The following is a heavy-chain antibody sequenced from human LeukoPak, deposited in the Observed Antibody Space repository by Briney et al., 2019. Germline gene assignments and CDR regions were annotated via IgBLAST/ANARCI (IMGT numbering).Heavy chain of an antibody. CDR2: IIPIFGIA. CDR1: GGTFSSYA. Sequence: VKVSCTASGGTFSSYAISWVRQAPGQGLEWMGRIIPIFGIANYAQKFQGRVTITADKSTSTAHMELSSLRSEDTAVYYCAREGYGGNAYFYYYGMDVWGQGTTVTVSS. J-gene: IGHJ6*02. CDR3: AREGYGGNAYFYYYGMDV. D-gene: IGHD4-23*01. V-gene: IGHV1-69*04.